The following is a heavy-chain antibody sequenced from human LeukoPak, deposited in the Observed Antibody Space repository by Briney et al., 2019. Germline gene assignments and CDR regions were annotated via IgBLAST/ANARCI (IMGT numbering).Heavy chain of an antibody. CDR1: GFTFSSYG. CDR3: AKTLLVRGGAFDI. CDR2: ISYDGSNK. V-gene: IGHV3-30*18. Sequence: GRSLRLSCAASGFTFSSYGMHWVRQAPGKGLEWVAVISYDGSNKSYADSVKGRFTISRDNSKNTLYLQMNSLRAEDTAVYYCAKTLLVRGGAFDIWGQGTMVTVSS. D-gene: IGHD4-23*01. J-gene: IGHJ3*02.